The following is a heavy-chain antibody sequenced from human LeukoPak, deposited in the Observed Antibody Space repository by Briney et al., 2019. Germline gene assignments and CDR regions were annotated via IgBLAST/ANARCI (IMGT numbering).Heavy chain of an antibody. CDR3: ARHRTSYDILET. CDR2: IKQDGSEK. D-gene: IGHD3-9*01. J-gene: IGHJ5*02. CDR1: GLTFSNNW. Sequence: GGSLRLSCAASGLTFSNNWMCWVRQAPGKGLEWVANIKQDGSEKCYVESVKGRFTISRDNAKNSVYLQMDSLRAEDTAVYFCARHRTSYDILETWGQGTLVTVSS. V-gene: IGHV3-7*01.